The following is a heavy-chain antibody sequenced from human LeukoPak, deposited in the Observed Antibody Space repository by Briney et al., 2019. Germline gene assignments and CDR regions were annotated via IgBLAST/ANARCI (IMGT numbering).Heavy chain of an antibody. D-gene: IGHD1-26*01. J-gene: IGHJ3*02. Sequence: GGSLRLSCAASGFTFSSYWMSWVRQAPGKGLEWVANIKQDGSEKYYVDSVKGRFTISRDNAKNSLYLQMNSLRAEDTAAYYCARVWWELLDAFDIWGQGTMVTVSS. CDR2: IKQDGSEK. V-gene: IGHV3-7*01. CDR3: ARVWWELLDAFDI. CDR1: GFTFSSYW.